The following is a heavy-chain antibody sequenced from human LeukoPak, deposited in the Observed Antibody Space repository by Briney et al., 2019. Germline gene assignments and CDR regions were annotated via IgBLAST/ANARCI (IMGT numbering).Heavy chain of an antibody. Sequence: GGSLRLSCAASGFTFSTYGIHWARQAPGKGLEWVAFIRYDGSKTHYADSVKGRFTISRDNSKNMVYLQMNSLRAEDTAVYYCARDLVGYGDYAFDYWGQGTLVTVSS. CDR2: IRYDGSKT. J-gene: IGHJ4*02. D-gene: IGHD4-17*01. V-gene: IGHV3-30*02. CDR3: ARDLVGYGDYAFDY. CDR1: GFTFSTYG.